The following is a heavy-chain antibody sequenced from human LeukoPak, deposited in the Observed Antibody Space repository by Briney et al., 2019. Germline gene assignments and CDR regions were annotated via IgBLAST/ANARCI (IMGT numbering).Heavy chain of an antibody. J-gene: IGHJ4*02. V-gene: IGHV4-59*01. Sequence: KSSETLSLTCTASGGSINNYYWSWMRQPPGKGLEWIGYIHYTGSTKYNPSLQSRVTISVDTSKNQISLKLSSVTAADTAVYFCTRYRSSALDYWGQGALVTVSS. D-gene: IGHD6-19*01. CDR3: TRYRSSALDY. CDR1: GGSINNYY. CDR2: IHYTGST.